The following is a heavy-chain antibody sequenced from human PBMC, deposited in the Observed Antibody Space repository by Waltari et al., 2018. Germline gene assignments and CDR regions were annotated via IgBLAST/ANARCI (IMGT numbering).Heavy chain of an antibody. J-gene: IGHJ4*02. V-gene: IGHV3-15*01. CDR3: GDFTAFDY. CDR2: IKSWVSGGTT. Sequence: EVRLVESGGGLVEPGGSLGLSCAGSGFTFSTAWMHWARQAPGKGLEWIGRIKSWVSGGTTEYGAPVKGRFTISRDDSKDTVYLQMNSLKTEDTGVYYCGDFTAFDYWGQGSLVIVSS. D-gene: IGHD2-8*02. CDR1: GFTFSTAW.